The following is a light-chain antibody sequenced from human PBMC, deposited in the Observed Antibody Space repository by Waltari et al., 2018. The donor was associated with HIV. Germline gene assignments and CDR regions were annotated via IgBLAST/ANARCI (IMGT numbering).Light chain of an antibody. CDR2: KDN. CDR3: QSAGSGATSVL. CDR1: IAAPKIV. Sequence: SYVLTQPPSVSVAPGQTARITCGGNNIAAPKIVHWYRLNPGQAPVLGRNKDNERPLGIPERISGARAGKVVTLAISGVQAEDEADYYCQSAGSGATSVLFGGGTKLTVL. V-gene: IGLV3-25*03. J-gene: IGLJ2*01.